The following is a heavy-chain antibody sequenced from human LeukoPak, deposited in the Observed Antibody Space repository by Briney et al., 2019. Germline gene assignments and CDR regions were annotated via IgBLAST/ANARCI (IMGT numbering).Heavy chain of an antibody. Sequence: PSETLSLTCSVSGGSISSYYWSWIRQPPGKGLEWIGRIYTSGSTNYNPSLKSRDTMSVDTSKNHFSLKLSSVTAADTAVYYCARDRYYYDSSSYRFDYWGRGTLVTASS. D-gene: IGHD3-22*01. CDR3: ARDRYYYDSSSYRFDY. CDR1: GGSISSYY. V-gene: IGHV4-4*07. CDR2: IYTSGST. J-gene: IGHJ4*02.